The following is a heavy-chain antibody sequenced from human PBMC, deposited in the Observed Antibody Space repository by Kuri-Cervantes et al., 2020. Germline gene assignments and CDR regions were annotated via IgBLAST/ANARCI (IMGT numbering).Heavy chain of an antibody. Sequence: ASVKVSCKVSGYTLTELSMHWVRQAPGKGLEWMGGFDPEDGETIYAQKFQGRVTMTEDTSTDTAYMELSSLRSEDTAVYYCAREGPLVPAAPSGFDPWGQGTLVTVSS. D-gene: IGHD2-2*01. J-gene: IGHJ5*02. V-gene: IGHV1-24*01. CDR1: GYTLTELS. CDR2: FDPEDGET. CDR3: AREGPLVPAAPSGFDP.